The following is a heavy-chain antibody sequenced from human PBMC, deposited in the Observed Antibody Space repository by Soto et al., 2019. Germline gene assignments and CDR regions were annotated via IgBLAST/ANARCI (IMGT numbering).Heavy chain of an antibody. V-gene: IGHV3-30*03. Sequence: QAQLVESGGGVVQPGRSLRLSCEASGFTFRSYGLHWVRQAPGTGLGWGAVISYDGGLQHYADSVKGRFTISRDNSKNMVLLQMNSLRAEDTAVYYCVSDRGYGHASVPYSWGQGTLVSVSS. J-gene: IGHJ4*02. CDR2: ISYDGGLQ. CDR3: VSDRGYGHASVPYS. CDR1: GFTFRSYG. D-gene: IGHD5-18*01.